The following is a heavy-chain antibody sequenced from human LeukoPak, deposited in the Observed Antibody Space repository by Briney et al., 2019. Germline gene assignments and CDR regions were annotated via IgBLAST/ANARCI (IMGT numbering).Heavy chain of an antibody. J-gene: IGHJ4*02. CDR2: IRYDGSNK. D-gene: IGHD3-16*01. Sequence: GGSLRLSCAASGFTFSSYGMHWVRQVPGKGLEWVAFIRYDGSNKYYADSVKGRFTISRDNSKNTLYLQMNSLRAEDTAVYYCAKVLRVWENSGLFDYWGQGTLVTVPS. CDR3: AKVLRVWENSGLFDY. V-gene: IGHV3-30*02. CDR1: GFTFSSYG.